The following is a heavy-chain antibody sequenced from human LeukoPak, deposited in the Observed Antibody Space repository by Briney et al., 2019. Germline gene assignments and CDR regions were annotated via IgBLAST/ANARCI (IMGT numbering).Heavy chain of an antibody. D-gene: IGHD2-2*02. CDR1: GYTFTSYA. CDR2: INAGNGNT. CDR3: AREDIYCTSSSCHIDY. V-gene: IGHV1-3*01. Sequence: GASVKVSCKASGYTFTSYAMHWVRQAPGQRLGWMGWINAGNGNTKYSQKFQGRVTITRDTSASTAYMELSRLSSDDTAIYYCAREDIYCTSSSCHIDYWGQGTLVTVSS. J-gene: IGHJ4*02.